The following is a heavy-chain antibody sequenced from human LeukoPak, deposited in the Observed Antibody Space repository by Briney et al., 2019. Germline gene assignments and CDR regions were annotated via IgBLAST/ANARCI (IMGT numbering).Heavy chain of an antibody. CDR1: GFTVSNYH. CDR2: IIHTGVET. J-gene: IGHJ4*02. CDR3: AKDYGDYGYFDY. D-gene: IGHD4-17*01. V-gene: IGHV3-23*01. Sequence: GGSLRLSCAASGFTVSNYHINWVRQAPGWGLEWVAAIIHTGVETYYADSVKGRFTLSRDNSENMVHLQMNSLRAEDTAVYYCAKDYGDYGYFDYWGQGTLVTVSS.